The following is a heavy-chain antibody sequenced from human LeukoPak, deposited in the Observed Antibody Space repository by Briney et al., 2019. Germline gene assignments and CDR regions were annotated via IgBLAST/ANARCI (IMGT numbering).Heavy chain of an antibody. CDR2: ISGSGGST. D-gene: IGHD1-26*01. Sequence: PGGSLRLSCAASGFTFSSYAMSWVRQAPGKGLEWVSAISGSGGSTYYADSVKGRFTISRDNSKNTLYLQMNSLRAEDTAVYYCAKDQRGAVGATAFDYWGQGTLVTVSS. J-gene: IGHJ4*02. CDR1: GFTFSSYA. V-gene: IGHV3-23*01. CDR3: AKDQRGAVGATAFDY.